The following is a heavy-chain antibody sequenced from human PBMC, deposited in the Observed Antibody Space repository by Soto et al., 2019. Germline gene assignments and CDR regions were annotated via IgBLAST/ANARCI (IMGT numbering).Heavy chain of an antibody. CDR1: GFSVTSNY. V-gene: IGHV3-66*01. CDR3: ARGRGSTGYLGREHYFDH. J-gene: IGHJ4*02. D-gene: IGHD2-2*01. CDR2: IDIGGNT. Sequence: EVQVVESGGGLVQPGGSLRLSCAAPGFSVTSNYMNWVRQAPGKGLEWVSIIDIGGNTYYADSVKDRFTISRDNSRNTLYLHMDSLRAEDTAVYYCARGRGSTGYLGREHYFDHWGQGTLVTVSP.